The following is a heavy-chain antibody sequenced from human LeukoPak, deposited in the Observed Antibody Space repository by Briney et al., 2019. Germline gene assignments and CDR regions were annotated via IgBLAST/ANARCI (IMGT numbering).Heavy chain of an antibody. CDR2: IGIDSGNT. Sequence: GGSLRLSCAASAFTFSDYSMNWVRQAPGNGLEWIPYIGIDSGNTNYADSVKGRLTISGDKAKNSLYLQMNSLRVEDTAVYYCARDYKYAFDNWGQGTLVTVSS. V-gene: IGHV3-48*01. CDR1: AFTFSDYS. D-gene: IGHD5-24*01. CDR3: ARDYKYAFDN. J-gene: IGHJ4*02.